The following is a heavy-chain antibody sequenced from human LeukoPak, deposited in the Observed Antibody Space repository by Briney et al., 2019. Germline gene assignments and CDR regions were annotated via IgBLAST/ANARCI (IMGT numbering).Heavy chain of an antibody. CDR3: AKVSLGYCSGGSCYYFDY. Sequence: GGSLRLSCAASGFTFSSYAMSWVCQAPGKGLEWVSAISGSGGSTYYADSVKGRFTISRDNSKNTLYLQMNSLRAEDTAVYYCAKVSLGYCSGGSCYYFDYWGQGTLVTVSS. D-gene: IGHD2-15*01. CDR1: GFTFSSYA. V-gene: IGHV3-23*01. CDR2: ISGSGGST. J-gene: IGHJ4*02.